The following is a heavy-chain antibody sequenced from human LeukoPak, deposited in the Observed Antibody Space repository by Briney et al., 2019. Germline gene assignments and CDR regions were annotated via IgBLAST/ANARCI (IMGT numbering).Heavy chain of an antibody. Sequence: ASVKVSCKASGYTFTGYYMHWVRQAPEQGLECMGWINPNSGGTNYTQKLQGRVTMTRDTSISTAYMELSRLRSDDTAVYYCAKGGWLVRQFDYWGQGTLVTVSS. D-gene: IGHD6-19*01. CDR1: GYTFTGYY. V-gene: IGHV1-2*02. CDR3: AKGGWLVRQFDY. CDR2: INPNSGGT. J-gene: IGHJ4*02.